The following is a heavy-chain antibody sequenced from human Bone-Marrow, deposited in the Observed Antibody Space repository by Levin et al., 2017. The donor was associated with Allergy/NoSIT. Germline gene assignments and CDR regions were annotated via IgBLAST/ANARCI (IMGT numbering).Heavy chain of an antibody. CDR2: IYWDDDK. J-gene: IGHJ3*02. V-gene: IGHV2-5*02. CDR1: GFSLSTTGVG. CDR3: ARFGAGFYFSDTFDI. Sequence: VSGPTLVKPTQTLTVTCTFSGFSLSTTGVGVGWIRQPPGKALEWLALIYWDDDKRYRPSLKSRLTITKDSSKNQVVLTLTNADPVDTGTYYCARFGAGFYFSDTFDIWGQGTMVTVSS. D-gene: IGHD3-22*01.